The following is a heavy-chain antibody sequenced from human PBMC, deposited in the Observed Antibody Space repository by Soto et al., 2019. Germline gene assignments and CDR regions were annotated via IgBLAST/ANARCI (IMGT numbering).Heavy chain of an antibody. D-gene: IGHD1-26*01. CDR2: INPAGSDR. J-gene: IGHJ4*02. CDR1: GFIFTNYW. Sequence: EVQLAESGGGLVQPGGSLRLSCAASGFIFTNYWINWVRQAPGKGLEWVANINPAGSDRRYVDSVKGRFTISRDNAKNSVYLQMNSLRDDDTAVYYCASARSSVGAPGGFIEFWGQGSLVTVSS. CDR3: ASARSSVGAPGGFIEF. V-gene: IGHV3-7*03.